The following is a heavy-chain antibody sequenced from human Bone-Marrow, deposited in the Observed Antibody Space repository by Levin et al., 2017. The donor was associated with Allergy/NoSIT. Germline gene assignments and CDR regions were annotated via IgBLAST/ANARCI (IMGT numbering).Heavy chain of an antibody. CDR1: GGTLRSYA. CDR2: IIPIFGTA. V-gene: IGHV1-69*13. CDR3: GNDYYGSGSYYQGTNYYYGMDV. J-gene: IGHJ6*02. D-gene: IGHD3-10*01. Sequence: PGASVKVSCKASGGTLRSYAISWVRQAPGQGLEWMGGIIPIFGTADYAQKFKGRVTITADESTSTAYMELSSLRSEDTAVYYCGNDYYGSGSYYQGTNYYYGMDVWGQGTTVTVSS.